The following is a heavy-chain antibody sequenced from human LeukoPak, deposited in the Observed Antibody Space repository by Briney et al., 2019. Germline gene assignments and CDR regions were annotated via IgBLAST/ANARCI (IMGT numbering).Heavy chain of an antibody. CDR1: GGSFSGYY. CDR3: ARVVVGVNQRYFDY. Sequence: SETLSLTCAVYGGSFSGYYWGWIRQSPGKGLEWIGNIYHSGSTYYNPSLKSRVTISVDTSRDHFSLKLSSVTAADTAVYYCARVVVGVNQRYFDYWGQGTLVTVSS. D-gene: IGHD1-26*01. J-gene: IGHJ4*02. CDR2: IYHSGST. V-gene: IGHV4-34*01.